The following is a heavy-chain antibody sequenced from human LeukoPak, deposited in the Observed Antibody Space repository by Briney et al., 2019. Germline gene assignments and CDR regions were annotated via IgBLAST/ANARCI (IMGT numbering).Heavy chain of an antibody. Sequence: ASVKVSCTASGGTFINYVITWVRQAPGQGLEWMGRIIPILGIANYAQKFQDRVTITADKSTSTAYMQLSSLRSEDTAVYYCARGKAYVGRGLSSGSAENAFDIWGQGTMVTVSS. CDR2: IIPILGIA. D-gene: IGHD3-16*01. CDR1: GGTFINYV. CDR3: ARGKAYVGRGLSSGSAENAFDI. J-gene: IGHJ3*02. V-gene: IGHV1-69*04.